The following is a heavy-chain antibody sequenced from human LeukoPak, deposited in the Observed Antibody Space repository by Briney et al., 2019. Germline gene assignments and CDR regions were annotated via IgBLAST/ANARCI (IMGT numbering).Heavy chain of an antibody. CDR3: ARDNSVGDNAWWFDP. CDR1: GYTFTSYY. CDR2: INLTGGST. D-gene: IGHD1-26*01. J-gene: IGHJ5*02. V-gene: IGHV1-46*01. Sequence: ASVKASCKASGYTFTSYYMHWVRQAPGQGLEWMGLINLTGGSTGYAQKFQGRVTMTRDTSTSTDYMELSSLRSEDTAIYYCARDNSVGDNAWWFDPWGQGTLVTVSS.